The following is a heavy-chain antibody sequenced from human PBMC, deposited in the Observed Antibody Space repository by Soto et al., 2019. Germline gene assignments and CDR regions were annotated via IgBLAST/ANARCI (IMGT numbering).Heavy chain of an antibody. CDR3: SGFSGGDLNHYGMDV. CDR2: MRSKSYSGTI. CDR1: GFTFGDYA. D-gene: IGHD5-12*01. J-gene: IGHJ6*02. Sequence: EVQLVDSGGGLEEPGRSLRLSCTGSGFTFGDYAMSWFRQAPGKGLEWVGLMRSKSYSGTIEYAASVKGRFTISRDDSNSFAYLQMSSLKIEDTAVYYCSGFSGGDLNHYGMDVWGQGTTVTVSS. V-gene: IGHV3-49*03.